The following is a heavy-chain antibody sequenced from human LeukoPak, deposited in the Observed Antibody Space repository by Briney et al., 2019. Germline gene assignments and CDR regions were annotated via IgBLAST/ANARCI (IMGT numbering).Heavy chain of an antibody. CDR2: IYSDGNT. Sequence: PGGSLRLSCAASGFNFGNYGMSWVRQAPGKGLEWVSVIYSDGNTYYTDSVKGRFTISRDNSKNTVYLQMNNLRAEDTAVYYCARDLRAYNSGWLTSYFDLWGRGTQVTVSS. CDR3: ARDLRAYNSGWLTSYFDL. V-gene: IGHV3-66*01. D-gene: IGHD6-19*01. CDR1: GFNFGNYG. J-gene: IGHJ2*01.